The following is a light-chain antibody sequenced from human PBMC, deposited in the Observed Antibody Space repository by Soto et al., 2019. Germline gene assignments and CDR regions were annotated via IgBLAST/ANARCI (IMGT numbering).Light chain of an antibody. CDR1: QSVLYSSNNNNY. J-gene: IGKJ4*01. V-gene: IGKV4-1*01. CDR3: QQYYTTPLT. CDR2: WAS. Sequence: DIVMTQSPDSLAGSLGERATINCKSSQSVLYSSNNNNYLAWYQQKPGQPPKLLIYWASTRESGVPDRVSGSGSGTDFTLTINSLQAEDVAVYYCQQYYTTPLTFGGGTNVEIK.